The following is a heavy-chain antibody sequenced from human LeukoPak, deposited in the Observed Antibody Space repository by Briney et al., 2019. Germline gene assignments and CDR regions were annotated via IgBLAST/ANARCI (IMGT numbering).Heavy chain of an antibody. Sequence: SETLSLTCTVSGGSISSSSYYWGWIRQPPGKGLEWIGSIYYSGSTYYNPSLKSRVTISVDTSKNQFSLKLSSVTAADTAVYYCASRRYYYGSGIPYYYYYMDVWGKGTTVTISS. CDR2: IYYSGST. V-gene: IGHV4-39*07. CDR3: ASRRYYYGSGIPYYYYYMDV. CDR1: GGSISSSSYY. J-gene: IGHJ6*03. D-gene: IGHD3-10*01.